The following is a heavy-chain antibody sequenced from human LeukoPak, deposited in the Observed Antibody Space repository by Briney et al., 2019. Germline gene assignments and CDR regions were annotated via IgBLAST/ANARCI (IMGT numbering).Heavy chain of an antibody. CDR1: GCSISSNY. D-gene: IGHD3-9*01. CDR3: ASRIADYDILTGLLLGYGMDV. CDR2: FYYSGST. Sequence: SEPLSLTCPLPGCSISSNYWSWIRQPPGRGREWFGYFYYSGSTNYNPSLKSRVTISVDTYKNQFSLTLSSVTAADTAVYYCASRIADYDILTGLLLGYGMDVWGQGTTVTVSS. V-gene: IGHV4-59*08. J-gene: IGHJ6*02.